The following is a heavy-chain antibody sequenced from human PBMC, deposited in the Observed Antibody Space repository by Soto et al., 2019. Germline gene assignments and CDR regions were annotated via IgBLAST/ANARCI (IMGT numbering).Heavy chain of an antibody. Sequence: VQLVESGGGLVQPGGSLKLSCVGSGFTFSSYSMNWVRQAPGKGLEWVAVISYDGSDIYYGDSGKGRFTISRDNSRNTLYLEMNSLQPEDTAVFYCAREQGRTVTRGDWFDRWGQGTLVTVSS. CDR1: GFTFSSYS. V-gene: IGHV3-30-3*01. D-gene: IGHD6-19*01. CDR2: ISYDGSDI. CDR3: AREQGRTVTRGDWFDR. J-gene: IGHJ5*02.